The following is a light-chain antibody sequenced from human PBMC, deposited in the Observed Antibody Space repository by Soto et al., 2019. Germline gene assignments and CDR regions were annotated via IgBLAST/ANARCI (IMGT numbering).Light chain of an antibody. CDR1: SSDVGGYNY. J-gene: IGLJ1*01. CDR3: TSYTPTSTLYV. CDR2: DVS. Sequence: QSVLTQPASVSGSPGQSITISCTGSSSDVGGYNYVSWYQQHPGKAHKLMIYDVSNRPSGVSNRFSGSKSGNTASLTISGLQAEDEADYYCTSYTPTSTLYVFGTGTKVTVL. V-gene: IGLV2-14*01.